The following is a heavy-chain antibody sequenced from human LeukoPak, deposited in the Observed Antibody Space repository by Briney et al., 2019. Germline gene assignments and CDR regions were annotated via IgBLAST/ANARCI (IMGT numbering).Heavy chain of an antibody. Sequence: KPGGSLRLSCAASGFTFSDYYMSWIRQAPGKGLEWVSYISSSGSTIYYADSVKGRFTTSRDNAKNSLYLQTNSLRAEDTAVYYCASFFDWLPLGDAFDIWGQGTMVTVSS. V-gene: IGHV3-11*04. CDR1: GFTFSDYY. CDR2: ISSSGSTI. D-gene: IGHD3-9*01. J-gene: IGHJ3*02. CDR3: ASFFDWLPLGDAFDI.